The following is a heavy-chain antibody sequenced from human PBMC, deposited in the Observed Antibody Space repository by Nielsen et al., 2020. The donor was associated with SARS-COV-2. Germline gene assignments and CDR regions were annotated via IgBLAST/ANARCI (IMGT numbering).Heavy chain of an antibody. J-gene: IGHJ3*02. CDR2: MNPNSGNT. D-gene: IGHD3-3*01. CDR3: ARDEEGITIFGGPGAFDI. Sequence: ASVKVSCKASGYTFTSYDINWVRQATGQGLEWMGWMNPNSGNTGYAQKFQGRVTMTRNTSISTAYMELSSLRSEDTAVYYCARDEEGITIFGGPGAFDIWGQGTMVTVSS. CDR1: GYTFTSYD. V-gene: IGHV1-8*01.